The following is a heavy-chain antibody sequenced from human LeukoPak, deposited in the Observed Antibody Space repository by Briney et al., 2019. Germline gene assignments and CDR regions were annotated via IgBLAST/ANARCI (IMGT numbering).Heavy chain of an antibody. CDR2: TYYSGST. V-gene: IGHV4-59*08. CDR1: GGSISSYY. D-gene: IGHD3-10*01. CDR3: GRHLYGSGSSRGFDY. Sequence: SETLSLTCTVSGGSISSYYWSWIRQPPGKGLEWIGYTYYSGSTNYNPSLKSRVTISVVTSKNQFSLKLSSVTAADTAVYYCGRHLYGSGSSRGFDYWGQGTLVTVSS. J-gene: IGHJ4*02.